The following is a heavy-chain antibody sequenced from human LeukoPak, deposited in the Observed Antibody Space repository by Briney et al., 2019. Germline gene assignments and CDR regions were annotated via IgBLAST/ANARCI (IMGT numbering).Heavy chain of an antibody. V-gene: IGHV4-39*01. J-gene: IGHJ6*02. CDR1: GGSICSSSYY. CDR2: IYYSGST. D-gene: IGHD3-9*01. CDR3: ASTLREYDILTGYYYYYGMDV. Sequence: SETLSLTCTVSGGSICSSSYYWGWIRQPPGKGLEWIGSIYYSGSTYYNPSLKSRVTISVDTSKNQFSLKLSSVTAADTAVYYCASTLREYDILTGYYYYYGMDVWGQGTTVTVSS.